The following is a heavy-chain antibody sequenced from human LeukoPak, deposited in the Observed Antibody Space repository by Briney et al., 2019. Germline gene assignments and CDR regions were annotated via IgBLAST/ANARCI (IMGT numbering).Heavy chain of an antibody. V-gene: IGHV4-34*01. CDR2: IHYTGAT. D-gene: IGHD3-9*01. J-gene: IGHJ4*02. CDR3: ARGNILTGYCFDF. CDR1: GGSITGYY. Sequence: SETLSLTCAVYGGSITGYYWSWLRQTPGRGLEWVGEIHYTGATSYNPSLKSRATISTDTSKNQFSLRLSSVTAADTAVYYCARGNILTGYCFDFWGQGALVTVSS.